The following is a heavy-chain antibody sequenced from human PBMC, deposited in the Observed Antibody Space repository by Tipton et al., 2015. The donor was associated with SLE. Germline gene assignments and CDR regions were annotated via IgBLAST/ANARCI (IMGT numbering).Heavy chain of an antibody. CDR1: GFTFSSYE. Sequence: GSLRLSCAASGFTFSSYEVNWVRQAPGKGLEWASYISSSGSTIYYADSVKGRFTISRDNAKNSLYLQMNSLRAEDTAVYYCARAPTGSPPYWYFDLWGRGTLVTVSS. J-gene: IGHJ2*01. CDR2: ISSSGSTI. CDR3: ARAPTGSPPYWYFDL. D-gene: IGHD2-8*02. V-gene: IGHV3-48*03.